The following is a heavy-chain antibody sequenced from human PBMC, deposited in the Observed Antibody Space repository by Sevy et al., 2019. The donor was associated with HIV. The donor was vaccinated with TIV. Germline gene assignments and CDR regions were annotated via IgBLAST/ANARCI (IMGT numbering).Heavy chain of an antibody. J-gene: IGHJ3*02. D-gene: IGHD6-13*01. CDR1: GGSTSGHY. V-gene: IGHV4-4*07. Sequence: SETLSLTCTVSGGSTSGHYCNWIRRPAGKGLEWIGRIHSSGRTNFNPSLMSRVTMSVDTSKNQFSLKVNSLTAADTAVYYCAIQRSSWGTDAFDIWGQGRMVTVSS. CDR3: AIQRSSWGTDAFDI. CDR2: IHSSGRT.